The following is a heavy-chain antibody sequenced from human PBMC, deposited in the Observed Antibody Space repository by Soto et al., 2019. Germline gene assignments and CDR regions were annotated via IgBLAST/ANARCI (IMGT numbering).Heavy chain of an antibody. J-gene: IGHJ3*02. CDR1: GGSINNDGYS. CDR3: AGGSNDAFKI. CDR2: ISHSGST. V-gene: IGHV4-30-2*01. Sequence: PSETLSLTCTVSGGSINNDGYSWSWIRQPPGKTLEWIGYISHSGSTKYNPSLGDRVFISIDTSNNQFSLSLTSAAAADTAVYYCAGGSNDAFKIWGPGTMVTVSS.